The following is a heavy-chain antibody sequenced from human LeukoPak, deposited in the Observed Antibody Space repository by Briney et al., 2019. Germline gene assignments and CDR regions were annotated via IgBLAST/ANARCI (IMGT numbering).Heavy chain of an antibody. J-gene: IGHJ4*02. Sequence: GSLRLSCAASGFTFSSYAMHWVRQAPGKGLEWVAVISYDGSNKYYADSVKGRFTISRDNSKNTLYLQMNSLRAEDTAVYYCARAGYSYGLEVDYWGQGTLVTVSS. CDR2: ISYDGSNK. CDR3: ARAGYSYGLEVDY. CDR1: GFTFSSYA. V-gene: IGHV3-30-3*01. D-gene: IGHD5-18*01.